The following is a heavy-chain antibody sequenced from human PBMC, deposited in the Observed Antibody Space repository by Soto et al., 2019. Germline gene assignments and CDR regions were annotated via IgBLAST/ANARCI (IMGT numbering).Heavy chain of an antibody. V-gene: IGHV3-7*03. CDR3: ARGDSSGCPDY. CDR1: GFTVSSYL. D-gene: IGHD6-19*01. CDR2: IKPDGSEK. J-gene: IGHJ4*02. Sequence: PGGSLRLSCAASGFTVSSYLMGGVRQAPGKGLEWVANIKPDGSEKYYVDSVKGRFTISRDDAKNSLYLEMNSLRAEDTAVYYCARGDSSGCPDYWGQGTLVTVSS.